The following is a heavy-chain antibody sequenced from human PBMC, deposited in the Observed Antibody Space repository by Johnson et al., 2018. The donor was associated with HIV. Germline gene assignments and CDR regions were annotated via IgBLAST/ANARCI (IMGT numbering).Heavy chain of an antibody. J-gene: IGHJ3*02. V-gene: IGHV3-30*04. CDR3: AKNSAAFDI. CDR1: GFTFRSYA. CDR2: ITYGGRNK. D-gene: IGHD2/OR15-2a*01. Sequence: QMQLVESGGGVVQPGRSLRLSCAASGFTFRSYAMHWVRQAPGKGLEWVAVITYGGRNKYYTDSVKGRFIISRDNSKNTLYLQMNSLRAEDTAVYYCAKNSAAFDIWGQGTMVTVSS.